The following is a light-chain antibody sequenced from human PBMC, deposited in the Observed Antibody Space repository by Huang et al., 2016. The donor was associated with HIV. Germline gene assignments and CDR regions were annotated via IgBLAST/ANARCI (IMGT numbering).Light chain of an antibody. Sequence: EIVMTQSPVTLSVSPGERATLSCRASQSVNNNLAWYQQNPGQAPRLLIYSASTRVNGIPARFSGSGSGTEFTLTISSLQSEDFAIYYCQQYQDWPPEALTFGGGTKVE. CDR1: QSVNNN. CDR3: QQYQDWPPEALT. J-gene: IGKJ4*01. V-gene: IGKV3-15*01. CDR2: SAS.